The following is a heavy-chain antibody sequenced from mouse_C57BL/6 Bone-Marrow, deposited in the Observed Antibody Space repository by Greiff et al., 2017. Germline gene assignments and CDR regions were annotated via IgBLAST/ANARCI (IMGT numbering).Heavy chain of an antibody. CDR1: GYTFTSYG. CDR3: ARYPFITTVVAPYYFDY. V-gene: IGHV1-81*01. CDR2: IYPRSGNT. D-gene: IGHD1-1*01. Sequence: QVQLQQSGAELARPGASVKLSCKASGYTFTSYGISWVKQRTGQGLEWIGEIYPRSGNTYYNEKFKGKATLTADKSSSTAYMELRSLTSEDSAVSFCARYPFITTVVAPYYFDYWGQGTTLTVSS. J-gene: IGHJ2*01.